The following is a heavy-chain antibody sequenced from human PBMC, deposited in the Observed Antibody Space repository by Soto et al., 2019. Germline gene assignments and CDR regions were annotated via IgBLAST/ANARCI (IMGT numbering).Heavy chain of an antibody. V-gene: IGHV3-23*01. D-gene: IGHD3-3*01. CDR3: AKDLPDFWSGYYPSLFHPLDY. CDR2: ISGSGGST. J-gene: IGHJ4*02. Sequence: PGGSLRLSCATSGFTFSSYAMSWVRQAPGKGLEWVSAISGSGGSTYYADSVKGRFTISRDNSKNTLYLQMNSLRAEDTAVYYCAKDLPDFWSGYYPSLFHPLDYWGQGTLVTVSS. CDR1: GFTFSSYA.